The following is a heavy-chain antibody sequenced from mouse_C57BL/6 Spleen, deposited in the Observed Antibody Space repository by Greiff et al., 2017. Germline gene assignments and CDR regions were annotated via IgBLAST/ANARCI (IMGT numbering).Heavy chain of an antibody. CDR1: GYAFSSSW. CDR3: ARSLTGTSWFAY. V-gene: IGHV1-82*01. D-gene: IGHD4-1*01. J-gene: IGHJ3*01. CDR2: IYPGDGDT. Sequence: QVQLQQSGPELVKPGASVKISCKASGYAFSSSWLNWVKQRPGKGLEWIGRIYPGDGDTNYNGKFKGKATLTADKSSSTAYMQLSSLTSEDSAVYFGARSLTGTSWFAYWGQGTLVTVSA.